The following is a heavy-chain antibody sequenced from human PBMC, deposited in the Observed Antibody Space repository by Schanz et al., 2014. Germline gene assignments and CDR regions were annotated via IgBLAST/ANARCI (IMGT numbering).Heavy chain of an antibody. Sequence: EVQLVESGGGLVKPGDSLRLSCAASGFTFSSYTMKWVRQAPGKGLEWVSSISSTSTYLYYADSVKGRFTISRDNAKSSLYLQMNSLRDEDTAVYYCAATTILADWGQGTLVAVSS. CDR1: GFTFSSYT. D-gene: IGHD3-3*01. CDR2: ISSTSTYL. V-gene: IGHV3-21*01. J-gene: IGHJ4*02. CDR3: AATTILAD.